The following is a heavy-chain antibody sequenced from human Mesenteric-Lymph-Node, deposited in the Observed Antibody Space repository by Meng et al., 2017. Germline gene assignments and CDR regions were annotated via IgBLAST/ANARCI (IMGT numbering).Heavy chain of an antibody. CDR3: ARVDRSCSSPTCSTYYYYGMDV. V-gene: IGHV3-23*01. Sequence: GGSLRLSCAASGFTFSSYAMSWVRQAPGKGLEWVSAISGSGGSTYYADSVKGRFTISRDNSKNTLHLQMNSLRADDTAVYNCARVDRSCSSPTCSTYYYYGMDVWGQGTTVTVSS. CDR2: ISGSGGST. CDR1: GFTFSSYA. D-gene: IGHD2-2*01. J-gene: IGHJ6*02.